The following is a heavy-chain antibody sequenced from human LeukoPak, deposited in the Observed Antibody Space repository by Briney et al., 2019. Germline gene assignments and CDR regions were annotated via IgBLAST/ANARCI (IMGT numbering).Heavy chain of an antibody. D-gene: IGHD4-17*01. Sequence: SDTLSLTCAVSRYSISSNDWWGWTRQPPGKGLEWIGYIYYSGSTYYNPSLKSRVTMSVDTSKNQFSLKLSSVTAVDTAVYYCARRYAYGDFFGYWGQGTLVTVSS. V-gene: IGHV4-28*01. CDR3: ARRYAYGDFFGY. CDR2: IYYSGST. J-gene: IGHJ4*02. CDR1: RYSISSNDW.